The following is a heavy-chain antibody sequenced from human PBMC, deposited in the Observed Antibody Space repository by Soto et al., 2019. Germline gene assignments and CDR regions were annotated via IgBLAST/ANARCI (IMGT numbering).Heavy chain of an antibody. CDR2: IYYSGST. D-gene: IGHD5-18*01. Sequence: SETLSLTCTVSGGSISSYYWSWIRQPPGKGLEWIGYIYYSGSTNYNPSLKSRVTISVDTSKNQFSLKLSSVTAADTAVYYCARGYSNGYPPPYFDYWGQGTLLPISS. CDR1: GGSISSYY. V-gene: IGHV4-59*01. CDR3: ARGYSNGYPPPYFDY. J-gene: IGHJ4*02.